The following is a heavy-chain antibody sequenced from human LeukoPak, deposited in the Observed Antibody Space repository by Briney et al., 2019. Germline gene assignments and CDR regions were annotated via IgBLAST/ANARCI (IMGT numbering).Heavy chain of an antibody. CDR1: GYSYSSYW. CDR2: IYLGDSDT. J-gene: IGHJ2*01. CDR3: ARLGGDTFGSYWYFDL. Sequence: GESLQISCTGSGYSYSSYWLGWVRQMPGKGLEWMGVIYLGDSDTRYSPSFRGQVTISADKSIRTAYLQWRSLKASDSAMYYCARLGGDTFGSYWYFDLWGRGTLVTVFS. V-gene: IGHV5-51*01. D-gene: IGHD3-16*01.